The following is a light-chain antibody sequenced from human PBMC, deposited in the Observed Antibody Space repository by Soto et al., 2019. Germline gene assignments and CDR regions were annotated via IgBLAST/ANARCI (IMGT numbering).Light chain of an antibody. Sequence: QSVLTQPPSASGTPGQRVTISCSGSSSNIGTNTVNWYQQVPGKAPRLLIYTDNQRPSGVPDRFSGSKSGTSAPLAISGLHSEDEADYYCAAWDDTLNGPHVVFGGGTQLTVL. V-gene: IGLV1-44*01. J-gene: IGLJ2*01. CDR1: SSNIGTNT. CDR3: AAWDDTLNGPHVV. CDR2: TDN.